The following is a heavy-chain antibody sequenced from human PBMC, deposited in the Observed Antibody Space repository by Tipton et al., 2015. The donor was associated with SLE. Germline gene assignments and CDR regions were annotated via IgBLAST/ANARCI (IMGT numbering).Heavy chain of an antibody. CDR2: NYYAGST. CDR3: ANMVATAYFDY. Sequence: TLSLTCTVSGVSISSTNSYWDWLRQPPGRGLEWIGTNYYAGSTYYSPSLKSRVTITLDTSKNHLSLKLSSVTAADTAVYYCANMVATAYFDYWGQGTLVTVSS. D-gene: IGHD5-12*01. CDR1: GVSISSTNSY. J-gene: IGHJ4*02. V-gene: IGHV4-39*07.